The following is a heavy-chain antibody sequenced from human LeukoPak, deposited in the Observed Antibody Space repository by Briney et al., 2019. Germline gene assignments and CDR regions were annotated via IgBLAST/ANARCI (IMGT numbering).Heavy chain of an antibody. V-gene: IGHV3-23*01. CDR2: ISGGTSGT. CDR1: GFTFSIYV. CDR3: AKTMIYYDFWSGPEVGAFDI. J-gene: IGHJ3*02. Sequence: GGSLRLSCAASGFTFSIYVMSWVRQAPGKGLEWVSTISGGTSGTHYADSVRGRFTISRDNSKNTLYLQLNSLRADDTAVYYCAKTMIYYDFWSGPEVGAFDIWGQGTMVTVSS. D-gene: IGHD3-3*01.